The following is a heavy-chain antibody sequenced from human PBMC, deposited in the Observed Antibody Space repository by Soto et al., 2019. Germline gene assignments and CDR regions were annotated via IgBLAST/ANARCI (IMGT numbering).Heavy chain of an antibody. V-gene: IGHV1-69*02. Sequence: SVKVSCKASGYTFTSTWMHWVRQAPGQGLEWMGRIIPILGIANYAQKFQGRVTITADKSTSTAYMELSSLRSEDTAVYYCARFDYYDSSGYLELNWFDPWGQGTLVTVSS. CDR2: IIPILGIA. CDR3: ARFDYYDSSGYLELNWFDP. CDR1: GYTFTSTW. J-gene: IGHJ5*02. D-gene: IGHD3-22*01.